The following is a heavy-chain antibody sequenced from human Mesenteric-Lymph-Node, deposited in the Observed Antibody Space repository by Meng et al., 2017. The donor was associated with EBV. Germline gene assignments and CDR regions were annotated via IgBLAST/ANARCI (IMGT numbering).Heavy chain of an antibody. CDR1: AGSIISGTW. J-gene: IGHJ4*02. D-gene: IGHD5-12*01. Sequence: QVQLQESGPGLARPSGTLSLPCAVPAGSIISGTWWSWVRQPPGKGLEWIGEISHGGDTNYNPSLKSRVAISVDKSRNRFFLKLTSLTAADTAVYFCARIAGYDRLYYFAYWGQGTLVTVSS. V-gene: IGHV4-4*02. CDR2: ISHGGDT. CDR3: ARIAGYDRLYYFAY.